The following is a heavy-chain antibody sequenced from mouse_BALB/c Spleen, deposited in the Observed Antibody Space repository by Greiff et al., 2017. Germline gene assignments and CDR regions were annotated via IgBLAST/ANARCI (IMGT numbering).Heavy chain of an antibody. V-gene: IGHV1-37*01. CDR1: GYSFTGYF. J-gene: IGHJ4*01. CDR3: GGNYRYDEVSYAMDY. Sequence: EVKLMESGPELVKPGASVKISCKASGYSFTGYFMNWVKQSHGKSLEWIGRINPYNGDTFYNQKFKGKATLTVDKSSSTAHMELLSLTSEDSAVYYCGGNYRYDEVSYAMDYWGQGTSVTVSS. CDR2: INPYNGDT. D-gene: IGHD2-14*01.